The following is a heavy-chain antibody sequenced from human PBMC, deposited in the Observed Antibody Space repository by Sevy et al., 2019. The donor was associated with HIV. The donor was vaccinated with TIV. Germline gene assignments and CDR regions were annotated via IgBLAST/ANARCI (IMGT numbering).Heavy chain of an antibody. CDR2: IHYSGST. CDR1: GGSVSSGSYF. J-gene: IGHJ4*02. D-gene: IGHD1-26*01. Sequence: SETLSLTWTVSGGSVSSGSYFWSWIRQPPGKGLEWIGYIHYSGSTNYNPSLKSRVTISVDTSKNQFTLNQSSVTAADTAVYYCARDSGTYPYYFDYWGQGTPVTVSS. CDR3: ARDSGTYPYYFDY. V-gene: IGHV4-61*01.